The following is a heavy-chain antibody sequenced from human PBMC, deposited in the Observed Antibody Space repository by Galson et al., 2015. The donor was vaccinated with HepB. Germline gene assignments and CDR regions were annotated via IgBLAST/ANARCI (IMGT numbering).Heavy chain of an antibody. Sequence: SLRLSCAASGFTFSTYWMIWIRQAPGKGLEWVANINEDGSRKYYVDSVKGRFTISRDNAKNSLYVQMNSLRAEDTAVYYCARDLSPNDGRTHWDAFDVWGQGTMVTVSS. CDR1: GFTFSTYW. V-gene: IGHV3-7*03. D-gene: IGHD2-8*01. CDR2: INEDGSRK. J-gene: IGHJ3*01. CDR3: ARDLSPNDGRTHWDAFDV.